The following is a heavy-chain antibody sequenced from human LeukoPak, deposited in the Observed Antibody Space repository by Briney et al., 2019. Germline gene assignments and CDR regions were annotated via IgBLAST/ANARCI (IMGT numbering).Heavy chain of an antibody. CDR2: IYTSGST. CDR3: ARGVRGATIAGHGYYYMDV. Sequence: PSQTLSLTCTVSGGSISSGSYYWSWIRQPAGKGLEWIGRIYTSGSTNYNPSLKSRVTISVDTSKNQFSLKLSSVTAADTAVYYCARGVRGATIAGHGYYYMDVWGKGTTVTISS. D-gene: IGHD3-10*01. V-gene: IGHV4-61*02. J-gene: IGHJ6*03. CDR1: GGSISSGSYY.